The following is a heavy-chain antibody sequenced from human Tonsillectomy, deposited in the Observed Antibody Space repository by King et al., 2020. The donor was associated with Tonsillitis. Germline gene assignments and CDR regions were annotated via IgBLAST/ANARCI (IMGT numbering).Heavy chain of an antibody. D-gene: IGHD2-2*01. CDR3: ARVWAVRQYQPIGY. Sequence: QLVQSGAEVKKPGASVKVSCKASGYTFTSYDINWVRQATGQGLEWMGWMNPNSGNTGYAQKFQGRVTMTRNTSISTAYMELSSLRSEDTAVYYCARVWAVRQYQPIGYWGQGTLVTVSS. CDR2: MNPNSGNT. V-gene: IGHV1-8*02. CDR1: GYTFTSYD. J-gene: IGHJ4*02.